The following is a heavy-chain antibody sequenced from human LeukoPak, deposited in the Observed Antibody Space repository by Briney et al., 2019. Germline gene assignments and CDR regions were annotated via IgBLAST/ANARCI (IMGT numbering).Heavy chain of an antibody. D-gene: IGHD1-14*01. CDR3: ARDRKYYYHMDV. V-gene: IGHV4-59*01. CDR2: IYYSGST. Sequence: SETLSLTCTVSGGSISNYYWNWIRQPPGKGLEWIGYIYYSGSTNYNPSLKSRVTISVDTSKNQFSLKLSSVTAADTAVYYCARDRKYYYHMDVWGKGTTVTVSS. CDR1: GGSISNYY. J-gene: IGHJ6*03.